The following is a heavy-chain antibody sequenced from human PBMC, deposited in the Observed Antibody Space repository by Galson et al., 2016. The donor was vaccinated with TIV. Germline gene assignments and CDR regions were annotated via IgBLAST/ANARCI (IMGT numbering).Heavy chain of an antibody. V-gene: IGHV3-66*02. CDR1: GLSVSINY. D-gene: IGHD2-15*01. J-gene: IGHJ6*02. CDR2: ISDGGNT. Sequence: LRLSCAASGLSVSINYMTWVRQAPGKGLEWVSLISDGGNTYYPDSVKGRFTISRDNSKNTLYLLMNSLRVEDTAVYYCARDRVVDATYYYYYYGMDVWGQGTAVTVSS. CDR3: ARDRVVDATYYYYYYGMDV.